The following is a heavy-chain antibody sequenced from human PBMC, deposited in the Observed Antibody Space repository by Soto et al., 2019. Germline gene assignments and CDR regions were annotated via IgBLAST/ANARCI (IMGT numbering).Heavy chain of an antibody. CDR1: GFTFSSYS. CDR3: ARDGCSGSNCLNWFDP. J-gene: IGHJ5*02. Sequence: EVQLVESGGGLVQPGGSLRLSCAASGFTFSSYSMNWFRQAPGKGLEWVSYISSSSTTRYYADYVKGRFTISRDNAKNSLYLQMNSLRAEDTAVYYCARDGCSGSNCLNWFDPWGQGTLVTVSS. D-gene: IGHD2-15*01. CDR2: ISSSSTTR. V-gene: IGHV3-48*01.